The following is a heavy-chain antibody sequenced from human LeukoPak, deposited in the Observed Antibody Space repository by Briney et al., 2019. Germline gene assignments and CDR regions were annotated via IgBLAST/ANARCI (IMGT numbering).Heavy chain of an antibody. V-gene: IGHV4-59*08. CDR3: ASGYYDSSGYSFDY. D-gene: IGHD3-22*01. J-gene: IGHJ4*02. Sequence: PSETLSLTCTVSGGSLRTYYWSWIRQPPGKGLEWIGYIYYSGSTNYNPSLKSRVTISVDTSKNQFSLKLSSVTAADTAVYYCASGYYDSSGYSFDYWGQGTLVTVSS. CDR1: GGSLRTYY. CDR2: IYYSGST.